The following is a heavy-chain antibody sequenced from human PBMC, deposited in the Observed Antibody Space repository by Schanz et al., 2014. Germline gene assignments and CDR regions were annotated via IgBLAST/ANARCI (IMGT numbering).Heavy chain of an antibody. J-gene: IGHJ4*02. V-gene: IGHV3-33*08. Sequence: VQLVESGGGLVQPGGSLRLSCAASGFNFSNYDIHWVRQAPGKGLEWVAVIRYDGRNKNFVESVKGRFTISRDNSNNTVYLQMNTLRAEDTAVYYCAREDCSATSCYFRYWGQGTLVTVSS. CDR3: AREDCSATSCYFRY. D-gene: IGHD2-21*01. CDR1: GFNFSNYD. CDR2: IRYDGRNK.